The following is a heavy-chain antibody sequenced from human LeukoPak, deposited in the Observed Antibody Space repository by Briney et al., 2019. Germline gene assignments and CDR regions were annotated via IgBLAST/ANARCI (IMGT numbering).Heavy chain of an antibody. CDR2: IHYSGTT. D-gene: IGHD4-17*01. Sequence: SETLSLTCTVSGGSISSSAYYWGWIRQPPGKGLEWIGSIHYSGTTYYNPSLKSRVTISVDTSKNQFSLKLSSVTAADTAVYYCAKGAVTNDAFDIWGQGTMVTVSS. V-gene: IGHV4-39*07. CDR1: GGSISSSAYY. J-gene: IGHJ3*02. CDR3: AKGAVTNDAFDI.